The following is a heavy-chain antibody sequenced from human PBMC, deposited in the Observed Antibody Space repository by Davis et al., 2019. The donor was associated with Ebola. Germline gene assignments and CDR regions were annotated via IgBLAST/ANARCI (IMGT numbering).Heavy chain of an antibody. Sequence: PGGSLRLSCAASGFTFSSYGMHWVRQAPGKGLEWVAFIRYDGSNKYYADSVRGRFTISRDNSKNTLYLQMNSLRAEDTALYYCAKDQWPSYDILTDRHWFDPWGQGTLVTVSS. D-gene: IGHD3-9*01. V-gene: IGHV3-30*02. CDR1: GFTFSSYG. J-gene: IGHJ5*02. CDR2: IRYDGSNK. CDR3: AKDQWPSYDILTDRHWFDP.